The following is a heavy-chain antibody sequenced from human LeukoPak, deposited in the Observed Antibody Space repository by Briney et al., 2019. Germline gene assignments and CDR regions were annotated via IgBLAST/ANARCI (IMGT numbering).Heavy chain of an antibody. V-gene: IGHV1-3*01. CDR2: INAGNGNT. CDR1: GYTFTSYA. Sequence: ASVKVSCKASGYTFTSYAMHWVRQAPGQRLEWMGWINAGNGNTKYSQKFQGRVTITRDTSAGTAYMELSSLRSEDTAVYYCARAVCSGGSCPFDYWGQGTLVTVPS. D-gene: IGHD2-15*01. J-gene: IGHJ4*02. CDR3: ARAVCSGGSCPFDY.